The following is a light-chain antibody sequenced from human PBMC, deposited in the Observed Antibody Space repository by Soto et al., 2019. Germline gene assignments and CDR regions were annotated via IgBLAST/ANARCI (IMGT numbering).Light chain of an antibody. V-gene: IGKV3-11*01. CDR3: QQRSNWPTT. J-gene: IGKJ1*01. CDR1: QSVSNNY. CDR2: GAS. Sequence: EIVLTQSPGTLSLSPGERATLSCRASQSVSNNYLAWYQQKPGQAPRLLIYGASNRATGIPARFSGSGSGTDFTLTISSLEPEDFAVYYCQQRSNWPTTFGQGTKVDIK.